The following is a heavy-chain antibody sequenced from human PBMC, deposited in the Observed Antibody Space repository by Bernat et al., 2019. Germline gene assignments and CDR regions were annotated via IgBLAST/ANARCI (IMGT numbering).Heavy chain of an antibody. CDR1: GFSLSTSGVG. J-gene: IGHJ4*02. D-gene: IGHD6-19*01. V-gene: IGHV2-5*02. Sequence: QITLKESGPTLVKPTQTLTLTCTFSGFSLSTSGVGVGWIRQPPGKALEWLALIYWDDDKRYSPSLKSRLTITKDTSKNQVVLTMTNMDPVDTATYYRAHRRLAVAAFDYWGQGTLVTVSS. CDR2: IYWDDDK. CDR3: AHRRLAVAAFDY.